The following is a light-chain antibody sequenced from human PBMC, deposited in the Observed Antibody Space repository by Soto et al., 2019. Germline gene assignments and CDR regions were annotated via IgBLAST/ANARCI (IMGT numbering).Light chain of an antibody. CDR2: GAS. CDR1: QSVPSNY. Sequence: EIVLAQSRGTLSLSPGERATLSCRASQSVPSNYLAWYQQKPGQAPRLLIFGASSRATGIPDRFSGSGSGTDFTLTISRLEPEDFAVYFCHQYATSPQTFGQGTKVEIK. V-gene: IGKV3-20*01. CDR3: HQYATSPQT. J-gene: IGKJ1*01.